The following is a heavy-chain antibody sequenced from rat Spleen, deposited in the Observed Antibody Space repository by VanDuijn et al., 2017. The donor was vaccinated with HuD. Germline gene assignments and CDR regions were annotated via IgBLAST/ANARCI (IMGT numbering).Heavy chain of an antibody. Sequence: EVQLMESGRGLVQPGRSMKLSCAASGFTFSNYDMAWVRQAPTKGLEWVASISYDGSSTYYRDSVKGRFTISRDNAKSTLYLQMDSLRSEDTATYYCAREFDYFDYWGQGVMVTVSS. CDR1: GFTFSNYD. CDR2: ISYDGSST. J-gene: IGHJ2*01. V-gene: IGHV5-25*01. CDR3: AREFDYFDY.